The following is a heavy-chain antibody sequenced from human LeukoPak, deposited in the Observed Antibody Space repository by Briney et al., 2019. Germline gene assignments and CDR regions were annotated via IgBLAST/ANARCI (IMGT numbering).Heavy chain of an antibody. V-gene: IGHV3-33*08. Sequence: GRSLRLSCAASGFTFSIYTMHWVRQAPGKGLEWVAVIWYDGSNKYYADSVKGRFTISRDNSKNTLYLQMNSLRAEDTAVYYCARGDTQFDYWGQGTLVTVSS. CDR1: GFTFSIYT. CDR2: IWYDGSNK. CDR3: ARGDTQFDY. J-gene: IGHJ4*02.